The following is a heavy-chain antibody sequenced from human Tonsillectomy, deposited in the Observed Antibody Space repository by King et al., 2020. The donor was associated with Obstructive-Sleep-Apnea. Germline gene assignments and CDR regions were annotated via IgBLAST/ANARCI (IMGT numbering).Heavy chain of an antibody. Sequence: VTLKESGPALVKPTQTLTLTCTFSGFSLTTRGMCVSWIRQPPGKALEWLARIDWDDDEYYNTALRTGLTISKDTTKNQVVLTMTNMDPVDTATYYCARTVSADFPSGWFFLETWGQGTLVTVSS. J-gene: IGHJ5*02. V-gene: IGHV2-70*15. D-gene: IGHD6-19*01. CDR3: ARTVSADFPSGWFFLET. CDR2: IDWDDDE. CDR1: GFSLTTRGMC.